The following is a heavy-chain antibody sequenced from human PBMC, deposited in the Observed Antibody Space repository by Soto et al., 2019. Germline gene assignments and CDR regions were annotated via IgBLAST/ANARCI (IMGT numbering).Heavy chain of an antibody. V-gene: IGHV4-59*01. Sequence: SETLSLTCTVSGGSISSYYWSWIRQPPGKGLEWIGYIYYSGSTNYNPSLKSRVTTSVDTSKNQFSLKLSSVTAADTAVYYCARALPVGYCSGGSCYPPLYGMDVWGQGTTVTVSS. J-gene: IGHJ6*02. CDR2: IYYSGST. D-gene: IGHD2-15*01. CDR1: GGSISSYY. CDR3: ARALPVGYCSGGSCYPPLYGMDV.